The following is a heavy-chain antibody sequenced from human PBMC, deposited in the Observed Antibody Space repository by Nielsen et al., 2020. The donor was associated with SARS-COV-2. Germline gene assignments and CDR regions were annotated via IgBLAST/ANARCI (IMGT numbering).Heavy chain of an antibody. Sequence: GGSLRLSCAASGFTFSSYSMNWVRQAPGTGLEWISSISSSSSTIHYADSVKGRFTISRDNAKNSLYLQMNSLRAEDTAVYYCAWRGIRSGYYYWGQGTLVTVSS. V-gene: IGHV3-48*01. J-gene: IGHJ4*02. CDR2: ISSSSSTI. CDR3: AWRGIRSGYYY. D-gene: IGHD3-3*01. CDR1: GFTFSSYS.